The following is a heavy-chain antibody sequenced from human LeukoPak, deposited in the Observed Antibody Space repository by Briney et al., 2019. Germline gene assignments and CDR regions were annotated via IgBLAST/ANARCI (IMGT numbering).Heavy chain of an antibody. CDR1: GYIFTDYY. D-gene: IGHD3-9*01. CDR2: INPDSGDT. Sequence: GASVKVSCKASGYIFTDYYLHWVRQAPGQGLEWMGWINPDSGDTNFAQKFQGRVSMTRDTSISTAYMELSRLTSDDTAYYYCARVQCYKILTGSFQYWGQGTLVTVSS. CDR3: ARVQCYKILTGSFQY. J-gene: IGHJ4*02. V-gene: IGHV1-2*02.